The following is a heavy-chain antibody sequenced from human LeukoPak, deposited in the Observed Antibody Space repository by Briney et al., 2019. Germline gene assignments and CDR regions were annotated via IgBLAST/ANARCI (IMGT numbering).Heavy chain of an antibody. J-gene: IGHJ4*02. Sequence: GGSLRLSCAASGFTFSDYYMTWIRQTPGKGLEWLSDIHYSGSSIYYTDSVEGRFTISRDNTKKSLYLQMNNLRAEDTALYYCVARRFYRSGSPHWGQGTLVTVSS. V-gene: IGHV3-11*01. CDR2: IHYSGSSI. CDR1: GFTFSDYY. CDR3: VARRFYRSGSPH. D-gene: IGHD3-10*01.